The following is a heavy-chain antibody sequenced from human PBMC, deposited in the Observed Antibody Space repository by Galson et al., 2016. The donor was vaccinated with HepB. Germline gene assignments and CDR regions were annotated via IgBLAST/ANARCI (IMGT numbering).Heavy chain of an antibody. CDR1: GFTFSDYW. CDR2: INSDESRT. CDR3: ARASYYGNTGYYYFDY. V-gene: IGHV3-74*01. J-gene: IGHJ4*02. Sequence: SLRLSCAASGFTFSDYWMHWVRQVPGKGLVWVSSINSDESRTNYADSVKGRFTISRDNTKNTLYLHMNSLGAEDTAVYFCARASYYGNTGYYYFDYWGQGALVTVSS. D-gene: IGHD3-22*01.